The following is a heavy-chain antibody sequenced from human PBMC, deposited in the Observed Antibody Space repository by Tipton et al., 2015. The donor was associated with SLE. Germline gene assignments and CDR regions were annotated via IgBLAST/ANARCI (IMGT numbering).Heavy chain of an antibody. V-gene: IGHV4-4*07. CDR1: DGSVTDAY. CDR2: IYPSGST. Sequence: TLSLTCTVSDGSVTDAYWSWIRQPAGKGLGWIGRIYPSGSTNYNPSLKSRVTMSVDTSKNQFSLKVNSVTAADTAVYYCARGRVVPAGNFDYWGQGTLVTVSS. D-gene: IGHD2-2*01. J-gene: IGHJ4*02. CDR3: ARGRVVPAGNFDY.